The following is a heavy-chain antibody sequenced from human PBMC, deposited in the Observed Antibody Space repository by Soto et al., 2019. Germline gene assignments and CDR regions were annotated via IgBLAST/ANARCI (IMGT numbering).Heavy chain of an antibody. V-gene: IGHV3-23*05. CDR2: IDKSGGDT. Sequence: PGGSLRVSCAASGFTFTNYLMTWVRQAPGKGLEWVSSIDKSGGDTYYADSVKGRFTIPRDNSKNTLYLQMNGLRAEDTALYYCAKDTSSRSWYFWGQGPLVTVS. CDR3: AKDTSSRSWYF. CDR1: GFTFTNYL. D-gene: IGHD2-15*01. J-gene: IGHJ4*02.